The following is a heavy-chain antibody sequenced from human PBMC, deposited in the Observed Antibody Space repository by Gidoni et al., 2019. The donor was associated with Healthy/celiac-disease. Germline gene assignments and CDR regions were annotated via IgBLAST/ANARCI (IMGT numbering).Heavy chain of an antibody. V-gene: IGHV3-48*02. CDR3: ARDVDTAMVRYFCDY. D-gene: IGHD5-18*01. Sequence: EVQLVESGGGLVQPGGSLRLSCAASGFTFGSYSMNWVRQAPGKGLEWVSYISSSSSTIYYADSVKGRFTISRDNAKNLLYLQMNSLRDEDTAGYYCARDVDTAMVRYFCDYWGQGTLVTVSS. J-gene: IGHJ4*02. CDR2: ISSSSSTI. CDR1: GFTFGSYS.